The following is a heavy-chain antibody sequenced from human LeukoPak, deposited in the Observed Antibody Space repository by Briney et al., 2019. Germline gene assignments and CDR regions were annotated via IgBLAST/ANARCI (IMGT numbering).Heavy chain of an antibody. D-gene: IGHD6-13*01. CDR2: ISWNSGSI. J-gene: IGHJ4*02. CDR1: GFTFDDYG. CDR3: AKSQGIAAAGTFDY. V-gene: IGHV3-9*01. Sequence: GRSLRLSCAASGFTFDDYGMHWVRQAPGKGLEWVSGISWNSGSIGYADSVKGRFTISRDNAKNSLYLQMNSLRAEDTALYYCAKSQGIAAAGTFDYWGQGTLVTVSS.